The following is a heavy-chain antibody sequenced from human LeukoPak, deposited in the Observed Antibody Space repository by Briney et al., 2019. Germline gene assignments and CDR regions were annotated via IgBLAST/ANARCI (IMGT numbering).Heavy chain of an antibody. J-gene: IGHJ4*02. D-gene: IGHD6-19*01. CDR3: ATTTPYSSGWLYYFDY. CDR1: GDTFSSYA. CDR2: FDPEDGET. V-gene: IGHV1-24*01. Sequence: GASVKVSCKASGDTFSSYAISWVRQAPGQGLEWMGGFDPEDGETIYAQKFQGRVTMTEDTSTDTAYMELSSLRSEDTAVYYCATTTPYSSGWLYYFDYWGQGTLVTVSS.